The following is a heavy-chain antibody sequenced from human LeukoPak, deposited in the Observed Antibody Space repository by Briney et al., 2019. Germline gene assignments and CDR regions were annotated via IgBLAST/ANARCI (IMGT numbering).Heavy chain of an antibody. Sequence: GGSLRLSCAASGFTFSSYGMHWVREAPGKGVEGGAVISYDGSNKYYAASVKGRFTISRDNSKNTLYLQMNSLRAEDTAVYYCAREAQWLVTDYWGQGTLVTVSS. D-gene: IGHD6-19*01. CDR1: GFTFSSYG. V-gene: IGHV3-30*03. CDR2: ISYDGSNK. J-gene: IGHJ4*02. CDR3: AREAQWLVTDY.